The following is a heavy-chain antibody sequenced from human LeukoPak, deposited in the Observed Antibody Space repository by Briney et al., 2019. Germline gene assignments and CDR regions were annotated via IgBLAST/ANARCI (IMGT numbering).Heavy chain of an antibody. CDR1: DVSINSYY. J-gene: IGHJ6*02. CDR3: ARGRSNYYGMDV. Sequence: SETLSLTCSVSDVSINSYYWNWIRRPPGKGLEWIGYIYYDGNTNYSPSLKSRVTMSVDTSKNLFSLKVSSVTAADTAVYYCARGRSNYYGMDVWGQGTTVTVSS. V-gene: IGHV4-59*01. CDR2: IYYDGNT. D-gene: IGHD1-26*01.